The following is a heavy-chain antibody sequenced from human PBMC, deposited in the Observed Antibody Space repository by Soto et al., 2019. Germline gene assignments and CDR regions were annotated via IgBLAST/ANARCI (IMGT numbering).Heavy chain of an antibody. CDR2: ISAYNGNT. J-gene: IGHJ5*02. V-gene: IGHV1-18*01. D-gene: IGHD2-15*01. CDR1: GYTFTSYG. CDR3: AYCSGGSCYGDWFDP. Sequence: ASVKVSCKASGYTFTSYGISWVRQAPGQGLEWMGWISAYNGNTNYAQKLQGRVTMTTDTSTSTAYMELRSLRSDDTAVYYCAYCSGGSCYGDWFDPWGQGTLVTVS.